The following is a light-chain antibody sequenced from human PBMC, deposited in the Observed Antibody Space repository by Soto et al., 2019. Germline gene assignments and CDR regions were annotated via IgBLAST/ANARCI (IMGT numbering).Light chain of an antibody. J-gene: IGKJ2*01. CDR2: QVS. CDR3: MQGTHWPPYT. Sequence: DVVMTQSPLSLPVTLGQPASISCRSSQSLAYSDGNTYLNWFQQRPGQSPRRLIYQVSNRDSGVPDRFSGSGSGTDFTLKISRVEAEDVGVYYCMQGTHWPPYTFGQGTQLEIK. CDR1: QSLAYSDGNTY. V-gene: IGKV2-30*01.